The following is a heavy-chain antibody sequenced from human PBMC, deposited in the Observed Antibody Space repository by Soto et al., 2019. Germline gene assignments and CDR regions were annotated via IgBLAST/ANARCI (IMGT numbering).Heavy chain of an antibody. V-gene: IGHV1-18*01. CDR3: AREAPYSSGWYYSDY. CDR1: GYTFNTYG. J-gene: IGHJ4*02. CDR2: ISAYNGNT. D-gene: IGHD6-13*01. Sequence: ASVKVSCKASGYTFNTYGINWVRQAPGQGLEWMGWISAYNGNTNYAEKVRGRVTMTTDTSTSTAYMELRSLRSDDTAVYYCAREAPYSSGWYYSDYWGQGTPVTVS.